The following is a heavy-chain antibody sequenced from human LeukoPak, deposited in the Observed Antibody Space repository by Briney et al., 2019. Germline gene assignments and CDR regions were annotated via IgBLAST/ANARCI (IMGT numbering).Heavy chain of an antibody. D-gene: IGHD6-19*01. J-gene: IGHJ5*02. CDR1: GGSISTYS. Sequence: WETLSLTCTVSGGSISTYSWTWIRQPPGKGLEWIGNIYYSGSTNYNPSLKSRVTISIDTSKNQLSLKVSSVTAADTAVYYCARAYSSGWPHMFDPWGQGTLVTVPS. CDR3: ARAYSSGWPHMFDP. V-gene: IGHV4-59*01. CDR2: IYYSGST.